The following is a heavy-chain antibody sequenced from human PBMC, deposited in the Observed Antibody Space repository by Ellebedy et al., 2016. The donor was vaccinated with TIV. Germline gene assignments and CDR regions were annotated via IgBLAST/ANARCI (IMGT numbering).Heavy chain of an antibody. CDR3: AKDTSNWYTNWFDP. Sequence: GESLKISCEAFGFNFSVFGMHWVRQAPGKGLEWVAFERFDRSNKHYADSVKGRFSISRDNSKNTLYLQMNSLRAEDTAVYYCAKDTSNWYTNWFDPWGQGTLVTVSS. V-gene: IGHV3-30*02. J-gene: IGHJ5*02. CDR1: GFNFSVFG. D-gene: IGHD6-13*01. CDR2: ERFDRSNK.